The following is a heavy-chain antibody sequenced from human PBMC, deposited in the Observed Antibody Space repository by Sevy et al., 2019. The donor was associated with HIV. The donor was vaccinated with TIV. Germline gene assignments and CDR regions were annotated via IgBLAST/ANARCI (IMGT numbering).Heavy chain of an antibody. J-gene: IGHJ6*02. Sequence: GGSLRLSCAASGFTFSSYGMHWVRQAPGKGLEWVAVIWYDGSNKYYADSVKGRFTISRDNSKNTLYLQMNSLRAEDTAVYYCARDRIGTVTKIYYYYGMDVWGQGTTVTVSS. CDR1: GFTFSSYG. CDR2: IWYDGSNK. V-gene: IGHV3-33*01. D-gene: IGHD4-17*01. CDR3: ARDRIGTVTKIYYYYGMDV.